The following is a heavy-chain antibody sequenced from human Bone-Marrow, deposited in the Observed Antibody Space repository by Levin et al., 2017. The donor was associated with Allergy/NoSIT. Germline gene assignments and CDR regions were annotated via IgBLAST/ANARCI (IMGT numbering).Heavy chain of an antibody. Sequence: GESLKISCKASGYTFTSYYMHWVRQAPGQGLEWMGIINPSGGSTSYAQKFQGRVTMTRDTSTSTVYMELSSLRSEDTAVYYCARAYYDFWSGYSLYYYYYYMDVWGKGTTVTVSS. CDR1: GYTFTSYY. J-gene: IGHJ6*03. V-gene: IGHV1-46*01. D-gene: IGHD3-3*01. CDR2: INPSGGST. CDR3: ARAYYDFWSGYSLYYYYYYMDV.